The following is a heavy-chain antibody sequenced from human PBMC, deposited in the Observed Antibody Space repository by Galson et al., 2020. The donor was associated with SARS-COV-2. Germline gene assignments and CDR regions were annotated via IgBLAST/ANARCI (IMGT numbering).Heavy chain of an antibody. CDR1: GYTLTELS. V-gene: IGHV1-24*01. D-gene: IGHD3-10*01. CDR3: ATGPPSMVRGVIHSGWFDP. J-gene: IGHJ5*02. Sequence: ASVKVSCKVSGYTLTELSMHWVRQAPGKGLEWMGGFDPEDGETIYAQKFQGRVTMTEDTSTDTAYMELSSLRSEDTAVYYCATGPPSMVRGVIHSGWFDPRGQGTLVTVSS. CDR2: FDPEDGET.